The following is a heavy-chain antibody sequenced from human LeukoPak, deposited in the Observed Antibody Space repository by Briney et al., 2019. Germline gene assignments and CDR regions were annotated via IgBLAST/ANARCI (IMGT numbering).Heavy chain of an antibody. Sequence: GGSLRLSCAASGFTFSSYAMNWVRQAPGKGLEWVSGISSSGGSTYYADSVKGRFTISRDNSKNTLYLQMNSLRAEDTAVCYCARDPAAVGPWGQGTLVTVSS. D-gene: IGHD6-13*01. CDR1: GFTFSSYA. J-gene: IGHJ5*02. V-gene: IGHV3-23*01. CDR3: ARDPAAVGP. CDR2: ISSSGGST.